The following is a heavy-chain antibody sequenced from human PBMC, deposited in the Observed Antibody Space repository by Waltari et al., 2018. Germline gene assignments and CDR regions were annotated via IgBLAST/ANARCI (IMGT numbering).Heavy chain of an antibody. J-gene: IGHJ5*02. CDR2: IYTRGST. CDR1: GDSISSGSYH. Sequence: QLQLQESGPGLVKPSQTLSLTCTVSGDSISSGSYHWSWIRQPAGKGLEWIGRIYTRGSTNYNPSLKSRVTISIDTSRNHFSLKPSSVTAADTAVYYCARDLSPPNWFDPWGQGTLVTVSS. V-gene: IGHV4-61*02. CDR3: ARDLSPPNWFDP. D-gene: IGHD3-3*02.